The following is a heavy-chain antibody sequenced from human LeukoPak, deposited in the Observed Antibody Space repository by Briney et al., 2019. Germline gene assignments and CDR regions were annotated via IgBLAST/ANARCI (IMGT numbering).Heavy chain of an antibody. D-gene: IGHD3-10*01. Sequence: PGGSLRLSCAASGVTFRRYDMHWACQATGKGLGWVSGVGTAGDTYYSGSVKGRFTISRENAKNSLYLQMNSLRAGDTAVYYCARDLLLWFGELSGDSDYWGQGTLVTVSS. V-gene: IGHV3-13*04. CDR1: GVTFRRYD. CDR2: VGTAGDT. J-gene: IGHJ4*02. CDR3: ARDLLLWFGELSGDSDY.